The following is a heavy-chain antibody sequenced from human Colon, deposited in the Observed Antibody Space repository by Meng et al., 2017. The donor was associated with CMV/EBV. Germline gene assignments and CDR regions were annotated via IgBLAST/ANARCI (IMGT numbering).Heavy chain of an antibody. V-gene: IGHV4-34*01. CDR3: VRGNWVSDF. J-gene: IGHJ4*02. CDR1: ADSFTGYH. Sequence: QVQLEQWGAKVLKPSATLSLAHTVSADSFTGYHWTWMRQPPGKGPEWIGEINYRGSIHYNPSLESRVTISLDMSTNQLSLKLNSVTAADTAVYYCVRGNWVSDFWGQGTLVTVSS. D-gene: IGHD7-27*01. CDR2: INYRGSI.